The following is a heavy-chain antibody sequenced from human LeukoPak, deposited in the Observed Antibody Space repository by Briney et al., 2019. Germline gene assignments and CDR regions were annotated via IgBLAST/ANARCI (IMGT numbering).Heavy chain of an antibody. CDR1: GFTFSSYS. CDR3: ARDRPRTAVADRGGY. D-gene: IGHD6-19*01. CDR2: ISSSSSYI. J-gene: IGHJ4*02. Sequence: PGGSLRLSCAASGFTFSSYSMNWVRQAPGKGLEWVSSISSSSSYIYYADSVKGRFTISRDNAKNSLYLQMNSLRAEDTAVYYCARDRPRTAVADRGGYWGQGTLVTVSS. V-gene: IGHV3-21*01.